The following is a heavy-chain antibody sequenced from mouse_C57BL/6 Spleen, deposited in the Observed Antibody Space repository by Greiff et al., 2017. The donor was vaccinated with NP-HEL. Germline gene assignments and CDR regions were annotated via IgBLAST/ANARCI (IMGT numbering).Heavy chain of an antibody. CDR3: ARAPPTAYAMDY. V-gene: IGHV1-82*01. CDR1: GYAFSSSW. J-gene: IGHJ4*01. Sequence: VQLQQSGPELVKPGASVKISCKASGYAFSSSWMNWVKQRPGKGLEWIGRIYPGDGDTNSNGKFKGKATLTADKSSSTAYMQLSSLTSDDSAVYFCARAPPTAYAMDYWGQGTSVTVSS. CDR2: IYPGDGDT. D-gene: IGHD1-2*01.